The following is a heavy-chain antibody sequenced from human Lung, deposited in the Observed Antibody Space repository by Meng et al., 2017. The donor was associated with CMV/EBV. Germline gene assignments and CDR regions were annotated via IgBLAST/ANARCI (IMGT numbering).Heavy chain of an antibody. J-gene: IGHJ6*02. D-gene: IGHD2-21*01. CDR2: IHYIGIT. V-gene: IGHV4-31*11. CDR3: TGVHIVRVAAKLVENGMDV. Sequence: LSCDVPGCPINSDGYYGSWSRQHPGKGLEWIGYIHYIGITRYNPSLQSRVAISVDTSKNQFSLRLRSVSGADTAIYYCTGVHIVRVAAKLVENGMDVWGQGTTVTVSS. CDR1: GCPINSDGYY.